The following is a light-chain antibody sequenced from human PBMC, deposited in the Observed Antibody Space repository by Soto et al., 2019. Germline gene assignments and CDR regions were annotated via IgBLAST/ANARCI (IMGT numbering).Light chain of an antibody. Sequence: DIQMIQSPSSLSASVGDRVTITCRATRDIGNYLAWYQQKPGKVPELLICAAFTLQSRVPSRFSGSGSGTTITLTISSLQPEDAATYYCQNYDGAPLTFGGGTKVEIK. V-gene: IGKV1-27*01. CDR2: AAF. J-gene: IGKJ4*01. CDR3: QNYDGAPLT. CDR1: RDIGNY.